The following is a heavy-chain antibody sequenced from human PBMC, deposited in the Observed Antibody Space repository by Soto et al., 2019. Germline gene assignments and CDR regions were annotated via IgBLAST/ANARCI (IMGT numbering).Heavy chain of an antibody. D-gene: IGHD2-2*01. Sequence: SETLSLTCAVSGYSISSSNWWGWIRQPPGKGLEWIGYIYYSGSTYYNPSLKSRVTISVDTSKNQFSLKLSSVTAADTAVYYCARGNTRPAYWGQGTLVTVSS. CDR3: ARGNTRPAY. CDR2: IYYSGST. J-gene: IGHJ4*02. V-gene: IGHV4-28*03. CDR1: GYSISSSNW.